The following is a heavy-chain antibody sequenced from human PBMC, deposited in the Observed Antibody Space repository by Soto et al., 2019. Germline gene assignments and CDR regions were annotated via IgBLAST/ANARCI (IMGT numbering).Heavy chain of an antibody. J-gene: IGHJ4*02. D-gene: IGHD1-7*01. V-gene: IGHV1-3*01. CDR3: ASWYNWNYGLDY. CDR1: GYTFTSYA. CDR2: INAGNGNT. Sequence: QVPLVQSGAEVKKPGASVKVSCKASGYTFTSYAMHCVRQAPGQRLEWMGWINAGNGNTKYSQKFQGRVTITRDTSASTAYMELSSLRSEDTAVYYCASWYNWNYGLDYWGQGTLVTVSS.